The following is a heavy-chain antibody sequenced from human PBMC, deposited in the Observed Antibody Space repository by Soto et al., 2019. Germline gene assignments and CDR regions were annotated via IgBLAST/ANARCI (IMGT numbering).Heavy chain of an antibody. V-gene: IGHV3-21*01. CDR1: GFTFSSYS. Sequence: PGGSLRLSCAASGFTFSSYSMNWVRQAPGRGLEWVSSISSSSSYIYYADSVKGRFTISRDNAKNSLYLQMNSLRAEDTAVYYCARSQYSNSPYYYGMDVWGQGTTVTVSS. CDR2: ISSSSSYI. D-gene: IGHD4-4*01. CDR3: ARSQYSNSPYYYGMDV. J-gene: IGHJ6*02.